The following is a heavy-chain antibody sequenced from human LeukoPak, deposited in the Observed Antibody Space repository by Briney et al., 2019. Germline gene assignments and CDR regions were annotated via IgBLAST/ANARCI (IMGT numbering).Heavy chain of an antibody. Sequence: SETLSLTCTVSGCSISSSSYSWGWIRQPPGKGLEWIGSIYYSGTTYYIPSLKSRVTISVDTSKIQVSLKLSSVAATDTAVYFCARLRFDFWSGYTHPYFDYWGQGTLVTVSS. CDR3: ARLRFDFWSGYTHPYFDY. V-gene: IGHV4-39*01. CDR2: IYYSGTT. CDR1: GCSISSSSYS. D-gene: IGHD3-3*01. J-gene: IGHJ4*02.